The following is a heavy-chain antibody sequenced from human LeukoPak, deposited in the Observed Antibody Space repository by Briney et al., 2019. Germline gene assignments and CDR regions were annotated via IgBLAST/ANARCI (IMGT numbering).Heavy chain of an antibody. CDR3: AREKTDYSGHWFDP. V-gene: IGHV4-4*07. CDR2: IYTSGST. J-gene: IGHJ5*02. CDR1: GGSISSYY. Sequence: SETLSLTCTVSGGSISSYYWSWIRQPAGKGLERIGRIYTSGSTNYNPSLKSRVTMSVDTSKNQFSLKLSSVTAADTAVYYCAREKTDYSGHWFDPWGQGTLVTVSS. D-gene: IGHD4-11*01.